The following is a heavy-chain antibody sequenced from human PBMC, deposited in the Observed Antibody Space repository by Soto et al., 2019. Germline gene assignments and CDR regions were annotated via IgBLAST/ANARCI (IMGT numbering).Heavy chain of an antibody. CDR1: GGTFSSYA. CDR3: ARNNAFVYSSSWGMDV. D-gene: IGHD6-6*01. Sequence: QVPLVQSGAEVKKPGSSVKVSCKASGGTFSSYAISWVRQAPGQGLEWMGGIIPIFGTANYAQKFQGRVTITADESTSTAYMELSSLRSEDTAVYYCARNNAFVYSSSWGMDVWGQGTTVTVSS. CDR2: IIPIFGTA. J-gene: IGHJ6*02. V-gene: IGHV1-69*01.